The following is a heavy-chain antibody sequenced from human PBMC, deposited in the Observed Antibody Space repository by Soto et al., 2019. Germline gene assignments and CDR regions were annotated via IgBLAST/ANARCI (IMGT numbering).Heavy chain of an antibody. D-gene: IGHD4-17*01. Sequence: QVQLQQWGAGLLKPSETLSLTCAVYGGSFSGYYWSWIRQPPGKGLEWIGEINHSGSTNYNPSLKSRVTISVDTSKNQFSLKLSSVTAADTAVYYCAVETTVTTLASWFDPWGQGTLVTVSS. V-gene: IGHV4-34*01. CDR1: GGSFSGYY. J-gene: IGHJ5*02. CDR2: INHSGST. CDR3: AVETTVTTLASWFDP.